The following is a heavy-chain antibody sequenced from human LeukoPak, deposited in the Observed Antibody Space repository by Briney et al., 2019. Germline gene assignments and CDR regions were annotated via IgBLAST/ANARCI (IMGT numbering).Heavy chain of an antibody. D-gene: IGHD1-26*01. J-gene: IGHJ3*02. CDR2: INPNSGGT. CDR1: GYTFTGYY. CDR3: ARDGSLDI. Sequence: ASVKVSCKASGYTFTGYYIHWIRQAPGQGLEWMGWINPNSGGTNYAQKFQGRVTMTRDTSISTTYMELSRLKSDDTAVYFCARDGSLDIWGQGTMVTVSS. V-gene: IGHV1-2*02.